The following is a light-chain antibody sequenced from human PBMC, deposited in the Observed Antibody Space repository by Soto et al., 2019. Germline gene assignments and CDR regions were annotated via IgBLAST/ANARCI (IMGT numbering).Light chain of an antibody. Sequence: EIVLTQSPATLSLSPVERATLSCRASQSVRSSFLAWYQQKPGQAPSLLIYGASTRATGIPARFSGSGSGTEFTLTISSLQSEDFAVYYCQQYNNWPPITFGQGTRLEIK. V-gene: IGKV3-15*01. J-gene: IGKJ5*01. CDR3: QQYNNWPPIT. CDR2: GAS. CDR1: QSVRSSF.